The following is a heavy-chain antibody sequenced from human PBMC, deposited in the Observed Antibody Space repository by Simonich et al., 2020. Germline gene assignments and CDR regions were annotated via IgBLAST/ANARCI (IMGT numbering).Heavy chain of an antibody. CDR2: IFHSGTT. J-gene: IGHJ6*02. D-gene: IGHD6-13*01. CDR3: ARVGYSNYYYYGMDV. Sequence: QVQLQESGPGLVKPSETLSLTCAVSGYSISSGYYWGWIRQPPGKGLEWIGSIFHSGTTYDTPSLKSRFTISVDTSKNQFSLELGSVTAADTAVYYCARVGYSNYYYYGMDVWGQGTTVTVSS. CDR1: GYSISSGYY. V-gene: IGHV4-38-2*01.